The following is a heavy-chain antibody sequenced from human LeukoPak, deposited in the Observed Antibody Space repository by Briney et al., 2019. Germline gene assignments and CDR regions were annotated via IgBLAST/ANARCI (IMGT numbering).Heavy chain of an antibody. D-gene: IGHD3-22*01. J-gene: IGHJ4*02. CDR2: ISSSSSYI. V-gene: IGHV3-21*01. Sequence: PGGSLRLSCAASGFTFSSYSMNWVRQAPGKGLEWVSSISSSSSYIYYADSVKGRFTIPRDNAKNSLYLQMNSLRAEDTAVYCCAREGLDDSSGGYYFDYWGQGTLVTVSS. CDR1: GFTFSSYS. CDR3: AREGLDDSSGGYYFDY.